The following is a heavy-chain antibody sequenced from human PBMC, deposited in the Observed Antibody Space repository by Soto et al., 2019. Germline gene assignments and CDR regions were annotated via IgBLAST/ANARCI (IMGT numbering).Heavy chain of an antibody. V-gene: IGHV4-30-4*01. CDR3: ARSVVAATYFDY. CDR1: GGSISSGDYY. Sequence: PSETLSLTCTVSGGSISSGDYYWSWIRHPPGKGLEWIGYIYYSGSTYYNPSLKSRVTISVDTSKNQFSLKLSSVTAADTAVYYCARSVVAATYFDYWGQGTLVTVSS. D-gene: IGHD2-15*01. CDR2: IYYSGST. J-gene: IGHJ4*02.